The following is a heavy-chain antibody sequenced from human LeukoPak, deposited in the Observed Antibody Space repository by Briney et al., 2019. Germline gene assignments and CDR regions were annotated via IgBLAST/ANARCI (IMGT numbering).Heavy chain of an antibody. Sequence: GGSLRLSCAASGFTVSSNYMSWVRQAPGKGLEWVSVIYSGGSTYYADSVKGRFTISRDNSKNTLYLQMNSLRAEDTAVYYCARDSGYCGGDCYDYWGQGTLVTVSS. CDR1: GFTVSSNY. J-gene: IGHJ4*02. CDR2: IYSGGST. D-gene: IGHD2-21*01. CDR3: ARDSGYCGGDCYDY. V-gene: IGHV3-66*01.